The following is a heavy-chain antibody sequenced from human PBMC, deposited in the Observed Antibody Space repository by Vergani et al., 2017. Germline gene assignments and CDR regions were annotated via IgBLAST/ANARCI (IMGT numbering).Heavy chain of an antibody. CDR1: VFTFSSHA. Sequence: EVQLLQSEGAVVQPGGSLRLSCVASVFTFSSHAMSWVRQGHGQGLEWVSSIKNTGDSTHYADSVKGRFTISRDNSKNTLYLQMNSLIVEDTAVYYCGRGSDIYNWGQGTLVTVSS. V-gene: IGHV3-23*01. CDR3: GRGSDIYN. CDR2: IKNTGDST. D-gene: IGHD5-24*01. J-gene: IGHJ4*02.